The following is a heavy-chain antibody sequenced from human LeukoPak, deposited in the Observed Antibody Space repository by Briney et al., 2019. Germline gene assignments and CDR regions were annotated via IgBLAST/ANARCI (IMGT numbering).Heavy chain of an antibody. J-gene: IGHJ4*02. CDR2: IYTSGST. V-gene: IGHV4-61*02. D-gene: IGHD3-9*01. CDR3: ARESLYYDILTGKATDY. CDR1: GGSISSGSYY. Sequence: SQTLSLTCTVSGGSISSGSYYWSWIRQPAGKGLEWIGRIYTSGSTNYNPSLKSRVTISVDTSKNQFSLKLSPVPAADTAVYYCARESLYYDILTGKATDYWGQGTLVTVSS.